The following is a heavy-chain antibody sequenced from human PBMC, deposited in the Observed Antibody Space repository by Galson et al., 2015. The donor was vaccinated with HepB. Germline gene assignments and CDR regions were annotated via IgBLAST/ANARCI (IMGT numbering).Heavy chain of an antibody. V-gene: IGHV3-64D*06. J-gene: IGHJ6*02. CDR1: GFTFSSYA. CDR2: ISSNGGST. D-gene: IGHD2-2*01. CDR3: VRGGYCSSTSCYADYYYGMDV. Sequence: SLRLSCAASGFTFSSYAMHWVRQAPGKGLEYVSAISSNGGSTYYADSVKGRFTISRDNSKNTLYLQMSSLGAEDTAVYYCVRGGYCSSTSCYADYYYGMDVWGQGTTVTVSS.